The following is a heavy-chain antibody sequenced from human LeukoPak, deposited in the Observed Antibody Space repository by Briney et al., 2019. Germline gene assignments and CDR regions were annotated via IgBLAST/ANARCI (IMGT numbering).Heavy chain of an antibody. J-gene: IGHJ4*02. CDR3: AKDDYDY. Sequence: GGSLRLSCAASGFTFSSYGMHWVRQAPGKGLEWVADTWYDGSNKYYADSVKGRFTISRDNSKNTLYLQMNSLRAEDTAVYYCAKDDYDYWGQRTLVTVSS. CDR2: TWYDGSNK. V-gene: IGHV3-33*06. CDR1: GFTFSSYG.